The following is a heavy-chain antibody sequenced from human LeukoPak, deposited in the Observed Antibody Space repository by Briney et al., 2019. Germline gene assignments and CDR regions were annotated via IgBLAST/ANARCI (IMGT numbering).Heavy chain of an antibody. V-gene: IGHV3-48*01. Sequence: GGSLRLSCAASGFTFSSYSMNWVRQAPGKGLEWVSYISSSSSTIYYADSVKGRFTISRDNAKNSLYLQMSSLRAEDTAVYYCASGLVVGAFFPFDYWGQGTLVTVSS. D-gene: IGHD1-26*01. CDR3: ASGLVVGAFFPFDY. J-gene: IGHJ4*02. CDR2: ISSSSSTI. CDR1: GFTFSSYS.